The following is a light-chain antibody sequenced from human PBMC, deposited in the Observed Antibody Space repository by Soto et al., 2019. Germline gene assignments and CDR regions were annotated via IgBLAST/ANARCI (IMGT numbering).Light chain of an antibody. CDR1: QSVSNN. Sequence: EVGVTHSPAALSVSPWERATRYCRPSQSVSNNYLAWYQQKPGQAPRLLIFGASIRATGVPDRFSGSGSGTEFTLSISSLQSEDSAVYYCQQYNDWPPLTFGGGTKVDIK. V-gene: IGKV3-15*01. CDR2: GAS. J-gene: IGKJ4*01. CDR3: QQYNDWPPLT.